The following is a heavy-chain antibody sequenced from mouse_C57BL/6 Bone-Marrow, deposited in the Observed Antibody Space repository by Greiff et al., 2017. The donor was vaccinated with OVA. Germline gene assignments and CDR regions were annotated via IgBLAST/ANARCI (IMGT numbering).Heavy chain of an antibody. CDR3: TTPDGYFYYYAMDY. D-gene: IGHD2-3*01. Sequence: VQLKESGTVLARPGASVKMSCKTSGYTFTSYWMHWVKQRPGQGLEWIGAIYPGNSDTSYNQKFKGKAKLTAVTSASTAYMELSSLTNEDSAVYYCTTPDGYFYYYAMDYWGQGTSVTVSS. J-gene: IGHJ4*01. CDR2: IYPGNSDT. CDR1: GYTFTSYW. V-gene: IGHV1-5*01.